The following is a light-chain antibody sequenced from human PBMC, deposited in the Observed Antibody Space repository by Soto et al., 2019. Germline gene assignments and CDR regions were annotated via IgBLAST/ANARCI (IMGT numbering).Light chain of an antibody. CDR2: GAS. CDR1: QSVSGSY. Sequence: IVLTQSPGTLSLSPGDRATLSCRASQSVSGSYLAWYQQKPGLAPRLRIYGASIRATGIPDRFSGSGSGTDFTLTISRLEPEEFAVYYCQQYGSSPRTFGQGTKEEI. V-gene: IGKV3-20*01. CDR3: QQYGSSPRT. J-gene: IGKJ1*01.